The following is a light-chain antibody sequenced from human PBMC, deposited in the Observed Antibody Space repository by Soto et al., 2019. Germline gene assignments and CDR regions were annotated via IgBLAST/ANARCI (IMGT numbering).Light chain of an antibody. CDR1: QSISTW. V-gene: IGKV1-5*03. CDR2: QAS. J-gene: IGKJ1*01. Sequence: DIQMTQSPSTLSSSVGDRVTITCRASQSISTWLAWYQHKPGKAPKLLIYQASSLEGGVPSRFSGSGSGTEFTLTISSLQPDDFATYYCQQYITYSRTFGQGTRVDTK. CDR3: QQYITYSRT.